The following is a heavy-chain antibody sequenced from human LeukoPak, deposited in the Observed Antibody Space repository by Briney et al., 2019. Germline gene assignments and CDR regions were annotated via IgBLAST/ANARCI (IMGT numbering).Heavy chain of an antibody. CDR3: ARPETAGNFDY. CDR2: IYPGDSES. CDR1: GYSFTNYW. J-gene: IGHJ4*02. Sequence: GESLQISCKGSGYSFTNYWIAWVRQMPGKGLEWMGVIYPGDSESRYSPSFQGRVTFSAGKSITTAYLQWSNLKASDTAMYYCARPETAGNFDYWGQGTLVTVST. D-gene: IGHD6-13*01. V-gene: IGHV5-51*01.